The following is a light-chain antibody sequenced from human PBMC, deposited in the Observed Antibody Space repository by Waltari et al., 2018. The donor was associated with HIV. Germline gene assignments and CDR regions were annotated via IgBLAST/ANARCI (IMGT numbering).Light chain of an antibody. V-gene: IGKV1-12*01. CDR3: QQAVSPLLT. Sequence: DIQMTQSPSSVSASVGDRVTITCRASRDISSWLAWYQQTPGKAPKLLIYGASSLQSGVPARFSGSGAGTHFTLTINSLQPEDFGAYYCQQAVSPLLTFGGGTEVDIK. CDR1: RDISSW. J-gene: IGKJ4*01. CDR2: GAS.